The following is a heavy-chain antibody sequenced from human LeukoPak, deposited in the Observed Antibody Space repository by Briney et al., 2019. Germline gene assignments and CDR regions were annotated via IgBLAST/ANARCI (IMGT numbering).Heavy chain of an antibody. Sequence: SQTLYLTCTVSGGSISSGDYYWSWIRQPPGKGLEWIGYIYYSGSTYYNPSLRSRVTISVDTSKNQFSLKLSSVTAADTAVYYCARVLLAYCGGDCYPYYYYYYMDVWAKGPRSPSP. CDR2: IYYSGST. J-gene: IGHJ6*03. V-gene: IGHV4-30-4*08. CDR3: ARVLLAYCGGDCYPYYYYYYMDV. CDR1: GGSISSGDYY. D-gene: IGHD2-21*01.